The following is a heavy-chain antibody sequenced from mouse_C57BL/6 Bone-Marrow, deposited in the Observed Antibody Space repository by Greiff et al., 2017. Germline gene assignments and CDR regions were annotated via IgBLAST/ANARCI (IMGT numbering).Heavy chain of an antibody. CDR1: GYTFTSYG. D-gene: IGHD1-2*01. CDR3: AGTTAPFAY. V-gene: IGHV1-81*01. Sequence: VQLQQSGAELARPGASVKLSCKASGYTFTSYGISWVKQRTGQGLEWIGEIYPGSGNTYYNEKFKGKATLTADKSSSTAYMELRSLTSEDSAVYFCAGTTAPFAYWGQGTLVTVSA. CDR2: IYPGSGNT. J-gene: IGHJ3*01.